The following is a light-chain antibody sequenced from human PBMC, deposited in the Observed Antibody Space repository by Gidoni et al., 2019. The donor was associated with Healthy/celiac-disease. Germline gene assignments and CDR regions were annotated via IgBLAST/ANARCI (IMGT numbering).Light chain of an antibody. CDR3: QAWDSSTVV. V-gene: IGLV3-1*01. Sequence: SYELTQPPSAFVSPGQTASITCSGDKLGDKYACWYQQKPGQSPVLVIYQDSKRPSGIPERFSGSNSGNTATLTISGTQAMDEADYYCQAWDSSTVVFGGGTKLTVL. CDR1: KLGDKY. CDR2: QDS. J-gene: IGLJ2*01.